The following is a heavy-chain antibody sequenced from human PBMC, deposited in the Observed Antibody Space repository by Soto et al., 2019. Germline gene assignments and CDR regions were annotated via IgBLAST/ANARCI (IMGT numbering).Heavy chain of an antibody. J-gene: IGHJ6*03. Sequence: EVQLVESGGGLVQPGGSLRLSCAASGFTFSSYWMSWVRQAPGKGLEWVANIKQDGSEKYYVDSVKGRFTISRENAKNSLYLQMNSLRAEDTAVYYCARERYSSSWYGDYYYYMDVWGKGTTVTVSS. CDR2: IKQDGSEK. CDR3: ARERYSSSWYGDYYYYMDV. V-gene: IGHV3-7*01. CDR1: GFTFSSYW. D-gene: IGHD6-13*01.